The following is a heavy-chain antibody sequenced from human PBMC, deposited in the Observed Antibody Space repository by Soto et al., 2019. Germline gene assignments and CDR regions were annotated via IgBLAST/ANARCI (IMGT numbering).Heavy chain of an antibody. J-gene: IGHJ6*02. CDR3: ARDGGADCSSPSCHGEVDYYYYGIDV. D-gene: IGHD2-2*01. V-gene: IGHV1-2*02. CDR2: INPNSGGT. CDR1: GYTFTGYY. Sequence: ASVKVSCKASGYTFTGYYMHWVRQAPGQGLEWMGWINPNSGGTNYAQKFQGRVTMTRDTSISTAYMELSRLRSDDTAVYYCARDGGADCSSPSCHGEVDYYYYGIDVWGQATTLTVSS.